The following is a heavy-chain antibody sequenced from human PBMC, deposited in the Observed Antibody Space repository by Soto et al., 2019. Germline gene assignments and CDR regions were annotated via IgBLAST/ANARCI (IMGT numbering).Heavy chain of an antibody. Sequence: QLHLVQSGAEVKQAGSSVTVSCKASGGTVSSYAITWVRRAPGKGLEWMGVFIPIFVSAHYAPKFQGRITITADESTSTAYMELSGLTSEDTAIYYCARDVSSYTTGFRWYDLWCQGPQVTVSS. V-gene: IGHV1-69*01. CDR1: GGTVSSYA. J-gene: IGHJ4*02. CDR2: FIPIFVSA. CDR3: ARDVSSYTTGFRWYDL. D-gene: IGHD2-15*01.